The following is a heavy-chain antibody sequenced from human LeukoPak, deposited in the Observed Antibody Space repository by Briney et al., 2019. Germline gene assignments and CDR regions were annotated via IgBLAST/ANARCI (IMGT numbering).Heavy chain of an antibody. CDR2: ISYDGSNK. J-gene: IGHJ3*02. CDR3: ANLGWGGAFDI. V-gene: IGHV3-30*04. D-gene: IGHD2-15*01. Sequence: GGSLRLSCAASGFTFSSYAMHWVRQAPGKGLEWVAVISYDGSNKYYADSVKGRFTISRDNSKNTLYLQMNSLRAEDTAVYYCANLGWGGAFDIWGQGTMVTVSS. CDR1: GFTFSSYA.